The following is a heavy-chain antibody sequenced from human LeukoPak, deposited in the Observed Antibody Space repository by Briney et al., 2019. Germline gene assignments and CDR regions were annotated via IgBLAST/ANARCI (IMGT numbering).Heavy chain of an antibody. CDR3: AKFNGGYYSSGPRPHFDY. D-gene: IGHD6-19*01. V-gene: IGHV3-23*01. CDR1: GFTFSSYA. J-gene: IGHJ4*02. Sequence: GGSLRLSCAASGFTFSSYAMSWVRQAPGKELEWVSAISGSGGSTYYADSVKGRFTISRDNSKNTLYLQMNSLRAEDTAVYYCAKFNGGYYSSGPRPHFDYWGQGTLVTVSS. CDR2: ISGSGGST.